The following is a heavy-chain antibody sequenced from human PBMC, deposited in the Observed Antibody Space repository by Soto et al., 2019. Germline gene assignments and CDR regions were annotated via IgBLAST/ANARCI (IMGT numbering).Heavy chain of an antibody. CDR1: GYTFTNYG. CDR2: ISAYNGDT. D-gene: IGHD3-10*01. V-gene: IGHV1-18*01. Sequence: QVQLMQSGAEVKKPGASVKVSCKASGYTFTNYGITWVRQAPGQGLEWMGWISAYNGDTVYAQKFQDRVTMTTDTSANTAYMEVRSLRSDDTAAYFCARDLAWGSGRDVVSEDWLDPWGQGNLVTVSS. J-gene: IGHJ5*02. CDR3: ARDLAWGSGRDVVSEDWLDP.